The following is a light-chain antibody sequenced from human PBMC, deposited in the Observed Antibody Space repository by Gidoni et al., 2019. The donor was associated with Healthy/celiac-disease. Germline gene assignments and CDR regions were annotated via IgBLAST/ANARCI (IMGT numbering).Light chain of an antibody. CDR3: QQRSNWGFT. V-gene: IGKV3-11*01. Sequence: EIVLTQSPATLSLSPGERATLSCRASQSVSSYLAWYQQKPGQAPRLLIYDASNRATGIPARFSGSGSGTYFTLTISSLEPEDFAVYYCQQRSNWGFTFGPGTKVDIK. CDR2: DAS. CDR1: QSVSSY. J-gene: IGKJ3*01.